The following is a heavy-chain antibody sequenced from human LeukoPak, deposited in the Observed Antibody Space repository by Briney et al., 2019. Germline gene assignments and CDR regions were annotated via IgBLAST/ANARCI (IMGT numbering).Heavy chain of an antibody. Sequence: SETLSLTCTVSGGSISSYYWSWIRQPPGKGLEWIGYIYYSGSTNYNPSLKSRVTISVDTSKNQFSLKLSSVTAADTAVHYCARVRAVAGNWFDPWGQGTLVTVSS. V-gene: IGHV4-59*01. D-gene: IGHD6-19*01. J-gene: IGHJ5*02. CDR1: GGSISSYY. CDR2: IYYSGST. CDR3: ARVRAVAGNWFDP.